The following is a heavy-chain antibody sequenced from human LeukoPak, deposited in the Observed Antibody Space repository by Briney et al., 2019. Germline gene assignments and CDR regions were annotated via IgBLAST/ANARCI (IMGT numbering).Heavy chain of an antibody. V-gene: IGHV1-69*05. CDR2: IIPIFGTA. Sequence: GASVKVSCKASGGTFSSYAISWVRQAPGQGLEWMGRIIPIFGTANYAQKFQGRVTITMDESTSTAYMELSSLRSEDTAVYYCARTRYYDSSGGDYWGQGTLVTVSS. CDR3: ARTRYYDSSGGDY. D-gene: IGHD3-22*01. CDR1: GGTFSSYA. J-gene: IGHJ4*02.